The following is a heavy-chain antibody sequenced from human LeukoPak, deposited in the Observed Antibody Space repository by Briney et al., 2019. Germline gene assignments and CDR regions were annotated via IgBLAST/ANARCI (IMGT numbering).Heavy chain of an antibody. D-gene: IGHD3-10*01. CDR1: GFTFSSYS. CDR3: ARGPYYGSGSYYTNYYYYMDV. V-gene: IGHV3-48*01. J-gene: IGHJ6*03. CDR2: ISSSSSTI. Sequence: PGGSLRLSCAASGFTFSSYSMNWVRQAPGKGLEWVSYISSSSSTIYYADSVKGRFTISRDNAKNSLYLQMNSLRAEDTAVYYCARGPYYGSGSYYTNYYYYMDVWGKGTTVTVSS.